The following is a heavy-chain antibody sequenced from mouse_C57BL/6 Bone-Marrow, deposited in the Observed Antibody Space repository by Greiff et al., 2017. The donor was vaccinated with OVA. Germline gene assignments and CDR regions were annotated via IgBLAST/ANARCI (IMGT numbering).Heavy chain of an antibody. CDR1: GYTFTDYY. D-gene: IGHD1-1*01. CDR3: ARYGYYGSSCNYFDY. CDR2: IYPGSGNT. V-gene: IGHV1-76*01. Sequence: VQLQQSGAELVRPGASVKLSCKASGYTFTDYYINWVKQRPGQGLEWIARIYPGSGNTYYNEKFKGKATLTAEKSSSTAYMQLSSLTSEDSAVYFCARYGYYGSSCNYFDYWGQGTTLTVSS. J-gene: IGHJ2*01.